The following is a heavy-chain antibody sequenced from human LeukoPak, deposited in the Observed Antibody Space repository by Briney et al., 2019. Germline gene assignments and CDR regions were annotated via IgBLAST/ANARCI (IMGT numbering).Heavy chain of an antibody. J-gene: IGHJ4*02. D-gene: IGHD5-18*01. CDR1: GGSISSYY. V-gene: IGHV4-59*01. Sequence: RPAETLSLTCTDSGGSISSYYWSWIRQPPGKGLECIGYLDYSGSTNYNPSLKSRVTISIDTSKNQFSLKLSSVTAADTAVYYCARGARGYSYGWGEGTLVTVSA. CDR3: ARGARGYSYG. CDR2: LDYSGST.